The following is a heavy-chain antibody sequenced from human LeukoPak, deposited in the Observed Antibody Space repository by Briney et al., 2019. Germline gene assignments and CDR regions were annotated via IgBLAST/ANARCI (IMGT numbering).Heavy chain of an antibody. D-gene: IGHD2-15*01. Sequence: SETLSLTCAVYGGSFSNYYWSWIRQPPGKGLGWIGEISPSGSTNYNPSLKSRVTISVDTSKNQFSLNLTSVTTTDTAVYYCARGQVVREYWGQGTLVTVCS. CDR1: GGSFSNYY. J-gene: IGHJ4*02. V-gene: IGHV4-34*01. CDR3: ARGQVVREY. CDR2: ISPSGST.